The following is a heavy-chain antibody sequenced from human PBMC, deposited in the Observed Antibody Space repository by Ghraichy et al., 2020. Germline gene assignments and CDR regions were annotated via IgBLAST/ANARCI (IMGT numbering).Heavy chain of an antibody. D-gene: IGHD1-26*01. CDR1: GGSISSGGYS. J-gene: IGHJ4*02. V-gene: IGHV4-30-2*01. Sequence: SETLSLTCAVSGGSISSGGYSWSWIRQPPGKGLEWIGYIYHSGSTYYNPSLKSRVTISVDRSKNQFSLKLSSVTAADTAVYYCARGRAGATTFDYWGQGTLVTVSS. CDR3: ARGRAGATTFDY. CDR2: IYHSGST.